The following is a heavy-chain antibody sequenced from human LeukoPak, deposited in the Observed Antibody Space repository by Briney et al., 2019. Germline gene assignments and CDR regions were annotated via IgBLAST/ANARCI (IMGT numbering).Heavy chain of an antibody. D-gene: IGHD1-26*01. CDR1: GYTFTSYG. V-gene: IGHV1-18*01. J-gene: IGHJ6*02. CDR3: ARVNREGYYYYGMDV. Sequence: ASVKVSCKASGYTFTSYGISWVRQAPGQGLEWMGWISAYNGNTNYAQKLQGRVTMTTDTSTSTAYMELRSLRSDDTAMYYCARVNREGYYYYGMDVWGQGTTVTVSS. CDR2: ISAYNGNT.